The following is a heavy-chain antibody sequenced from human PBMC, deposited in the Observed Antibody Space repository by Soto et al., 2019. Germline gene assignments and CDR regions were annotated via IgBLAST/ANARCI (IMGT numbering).Heavy chain of an antibody. CDR3: AKDLGAPSSSWYCLGLGWYYYYGMDV. J-gene: IGHJ6*02. Sequence: PGGSLRLSCAASGFTFSSYGMHWVRQAPGKGLEWVAVISYDGSNKYYADSVKGRFTISRDNSKNTLYLQMNSLRAEDTAVYYCAKDLGAPSSSWYCLGLGWYYYYGMDVWGQGTTVTVSS. CDR2: ISYDGSNK. V-gene: IGHV3-30*18. CDR1: GFTFSSYG. D-gene: IGHD6-13*01.